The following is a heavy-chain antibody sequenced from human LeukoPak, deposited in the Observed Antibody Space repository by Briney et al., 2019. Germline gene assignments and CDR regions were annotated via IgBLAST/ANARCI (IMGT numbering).Heavy chain of an antibody. CDR1: GFTISSQT. Sequence: GGSLRLSCAGSGFTISSQTMIWVRQAPGKGLQWVASISSSGSYVYYEDSLKGRFTISRDNSKNTLYLQMNSLRAEDTAVYYCARGRGVGSSSGWVYFDYWGQGTLVTVSS. D-gene: IGHD6-19*01. CDR3: ARGRGVGSSSGWVYFDY. V-gene: IGHV3-21*01. CDR2: ISSSGSYV. J-gene: IGHJ4*02.